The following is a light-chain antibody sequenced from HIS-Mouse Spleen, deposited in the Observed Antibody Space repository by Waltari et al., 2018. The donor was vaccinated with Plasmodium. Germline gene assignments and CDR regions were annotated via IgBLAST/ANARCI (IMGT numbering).Light chain of an antibody. V-gene: IGKV1-39*01. J-gene: IGKJ1*01. CDR1: QSISSY. Sequence: DIQMTQSPSSLSASVGDRVTITCRANQSISSYLNWYQQKPGKAPKILIYAASSLQSGVPSRFSGSGSGTDFTLTISSLQPEDFATYYCQQSYSTWTFGQGTKVEIK. CDR2: AAS. CDR3: QQSYSTWT.